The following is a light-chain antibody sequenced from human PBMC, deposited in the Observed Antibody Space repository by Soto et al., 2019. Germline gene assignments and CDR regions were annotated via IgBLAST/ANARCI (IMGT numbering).Light chain of an antibody. CDR3: QQYNSYSPG. CDR1: QSISSW. CDR2: KAS. V-gene: IGKV1-5*03. Sequence: DIQMTQSPSTLSASVGDRVTITCRASQSISSWLAWYQQKPGKAPKLLIYKASSLESGVPSRFSGSGSGTEFTLTISSLQHDDFATYYCQQYNSYSPGFGQGTKVEIK. J-gene: IGKJ1*01.